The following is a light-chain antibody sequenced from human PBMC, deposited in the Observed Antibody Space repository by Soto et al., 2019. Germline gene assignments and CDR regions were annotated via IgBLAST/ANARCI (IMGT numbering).Light chain of an antibody. J-gene: IGLJ2*01. V-gene: IGLV1-44*01. CDR1: SSNIGSNA. Sequence: QSVLTQPPSAAGTPGPRVTVSCSGSSSNIGSNAVNWYQQLPGTAPKLRIYSNNQRPSGVPDRFSGSKSGTSDALAISGRQYEDGADDYVATWDYNLNGHVVFGGGTKVTVL. CDR2: SNN. CDR3: ATWDYNLNGHVV.